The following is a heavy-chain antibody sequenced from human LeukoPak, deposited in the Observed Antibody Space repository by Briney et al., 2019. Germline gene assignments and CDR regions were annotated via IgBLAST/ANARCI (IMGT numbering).Heavy chain of an antibody. CDR3: ARSLYSSSWYFDY. CDR2: IYPGDSDT. V-gene: IGHV5-51*01. CDR1: GYSFTRYW. Sequence: GESLKISCKGSGYSFTRYWIGWVRQMPGKGLEWMGIIYPGDSDTRYSPSFQGQVTISADKSISTAYLQWSSLKASDTAMYYCARSLYSSSWYFDYWGQGTLVTVSS. J-gene: IGHJ4*02. D-gene: IGHD6-13*01.